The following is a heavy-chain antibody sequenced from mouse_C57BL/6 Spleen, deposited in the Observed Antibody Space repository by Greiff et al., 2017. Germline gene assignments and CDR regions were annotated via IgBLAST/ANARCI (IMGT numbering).Heavy chain of an antibody. CDR2: IHPNSGST. D-gene: IGHD2-5*01. CDR3: ASYYSKPSDAMDY. CDR1: GYTFTSSW. V-gene: IGHV1-64*01. J-gene: IGHJ4*01. Sequence: QVQLQQPGAELVKPGASVKLSCKASGYTFTSSWMHWVKQRPGQGLEWIGMIHPNSGSTNYNEKFKSKATLTVDKSSSTAYMQLSSLTSEDSAVYYCASYYSKPSDAMDYWGQGTSVTVSS.